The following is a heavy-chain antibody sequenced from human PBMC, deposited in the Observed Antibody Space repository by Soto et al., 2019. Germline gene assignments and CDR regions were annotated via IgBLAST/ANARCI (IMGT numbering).Heavy chain of an antibody. D-gene: IGHD2-15*01. Sequence: SETLSLTCTVSGGSLSSSSYYWGWVRQPPGKGLEWIGSIYYSGSTYYNPSLKSRVTISVDTSKNQFSLKLSSVTAADTAVYYCARHTPAISISDHWGQGTLVTVSS. CDR2: IYYSGST. CDR1: GGSLSSSSYY. V-gene: IGHV4-39*01. J-gene: IGHJ4*02. CDR3: ARHTPAISISDH.